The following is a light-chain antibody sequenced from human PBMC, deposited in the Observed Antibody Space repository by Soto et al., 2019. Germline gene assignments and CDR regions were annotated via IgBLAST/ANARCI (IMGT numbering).Light chain of an antibody. CDR1: QSISSY. Sequence: DIQMTQSPSSLSASVGDRVIITCRTSQSISSYLNWYQQKAGEAPKLLIYKATTLQSGVPSRFSGSGSGTEFSLTISRLQPEDFATYFCQQYDRSSSFGQGTRLEI. V-gene: IGKV1-5*03. CDR3: QQYDRSSS. J-gene: IGKJ2*01. CDR2: KAT.